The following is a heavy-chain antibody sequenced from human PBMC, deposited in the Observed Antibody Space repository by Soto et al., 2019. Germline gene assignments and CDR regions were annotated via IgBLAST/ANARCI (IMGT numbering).Heavy chain of an antibody. CDR2: INAGTGDT. CDR1: GYTFSAYA. D-gene: IGHD3-9*01. Sequence: GASVKVSCKASGYTFSAYAIHWVRQAPGQGLQWVGWINAGTGDTRYAPKFQGRLIITRDTSASTAYMELSSLRPNDTAMFYCVTSDWAWWGQGTLVTVS. CDR3: VTSDWAW. J-gene: IGHJ4*02. V-gene: IGHV1-3*01.